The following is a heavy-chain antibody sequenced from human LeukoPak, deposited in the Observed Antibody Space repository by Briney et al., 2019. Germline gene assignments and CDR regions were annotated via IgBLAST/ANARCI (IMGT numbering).Heavy chain of an antibody. J-gene: IGHJ4*02. V-gene: IGHV3-11*01. D-gene: IGHD3-3*01. CDR3: ARGGYDVWGCYYV. CDR1: GFTFRDYY. CDR2: ISSSGSTI. Sequence: PGGSLRLSCATSGFTFRDYYMSWIRQTQGKGLEWVSFISSSGSTIYYADSVEGRVTISRDNAKSSLYLQSNSLRATAPAVYYCARGGYDVWGCYYVWGRGTLVTVSS.